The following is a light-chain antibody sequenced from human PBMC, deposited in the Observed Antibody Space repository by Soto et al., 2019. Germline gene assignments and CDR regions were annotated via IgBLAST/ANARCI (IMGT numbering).Light chain of an antibody. CDR3: TSWTTSTTMI. J-gene: IGLJ2*01. V-gene: IGLV2-14*03. CDR1: SSDIGAYNV. CDR2: DVN. Sequence: QSALTQPASVSGSPGQSITISCTGTSSDIGAYNVVSWYQQHPGKAPKLMLYDVNIRPSGVSNRFAGSKSGNTASLTISGLQAEDEAGYYCTSWTTSTTMIFGGGTQVPVL.